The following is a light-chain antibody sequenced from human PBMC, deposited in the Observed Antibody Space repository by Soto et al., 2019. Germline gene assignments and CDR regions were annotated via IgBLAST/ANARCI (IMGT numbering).Light chain of an antibody. Sequence: SALTQPPSASGSPGQSVTISCTGTSSDVGAYNSVSWYQQHPGKVPKVMIYEVSKRPSGVPDRFSGSKSGNTASLTVSGLQPEDEADYYCSSFAGSKYVFGTGTKVTVL. J-gene: IGLJ1*01. CDR3: SSFAGSKYV. V-gene: IGLV2-8*01. CDR2: EVS. CDR1: SSDVGAYNS.